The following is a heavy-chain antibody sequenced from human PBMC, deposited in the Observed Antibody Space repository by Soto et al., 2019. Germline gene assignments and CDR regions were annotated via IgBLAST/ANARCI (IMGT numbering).Heavy chain of an antibody. CDR2: IIPIFGTA. D-gene: IGHD5-18*01. Sequence: PVKVSCKASGRTVSSYAISWVRHAPGQGLEWMGGIIPIFGTANYAHNFQGRVTITADESTSTPYMELSSLRSEHTSVYYCARDYGFLNTAMVSWFDAWGRG. CDR3: ARDYGFLNTAMVSWFDA. CDR1: GRTVSSYA. V-gene: IGHV1-69*13. J-gene: IGHJ5*02.